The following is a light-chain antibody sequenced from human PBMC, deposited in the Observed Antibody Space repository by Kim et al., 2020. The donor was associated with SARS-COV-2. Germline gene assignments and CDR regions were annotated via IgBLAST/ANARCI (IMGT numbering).Light chain of an antibody. CDR2: GKN. CDR1: SLRSYY. J-gene: IGLJ2*01. Sequence: VALGQTVRITCQGASLRSYYASWYQQKPGQAPVLVIYGKNNRPSGIPDRFSGSSSGNTASLTITGAQAEDEADYYCNSRDSSGNHPFGGGTKLTVL. V-gene: IGLV3-19*01. CDR3: NSRDSSGNHP.